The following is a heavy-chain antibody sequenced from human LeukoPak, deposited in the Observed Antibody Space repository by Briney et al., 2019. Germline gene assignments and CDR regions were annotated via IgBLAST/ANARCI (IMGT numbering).Heavy chain of an antibody. D-gene: IGHD3-22*01. Sequence: GGSLRLSCAASGFTFSDYSLSWVRQAPGKGLEWVSAISGSGGSTYYADSVKGRFTISRDNSKNTLYLQMNSLRAEDTAVYYCAKDPSYYDSSGYYYYFDYWGQGTLVTVSS. V-gene: IGHV3-23*01. CDR1: GFTFSDYS. J-gene: IGHJ4*02. CDR3: AKDPSYYDSSGYYYYFDY. CDR2: ISGSGGST.